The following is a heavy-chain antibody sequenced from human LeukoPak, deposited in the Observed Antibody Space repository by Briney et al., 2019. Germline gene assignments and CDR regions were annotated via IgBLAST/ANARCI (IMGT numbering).Heavy chain of an antibody. CDR3: ARDIVGGGARPFDY. Sequence: SETLSLTCTVSGGSISSYYWSWIRQPPGKGLEWIGYIYYSGSTNYNPSLKSRVTISVDTSKNQFSLKLSSVTAADTAVYYCARDIVGGGARPFDYWGQGTLVTVSS. V-gene: IGHV4-59*12. CDR2: IYYSGST. CDR1: GGSISSYY. D-gene: IGHD1-26*01. J-gene: IGHJ4*02.